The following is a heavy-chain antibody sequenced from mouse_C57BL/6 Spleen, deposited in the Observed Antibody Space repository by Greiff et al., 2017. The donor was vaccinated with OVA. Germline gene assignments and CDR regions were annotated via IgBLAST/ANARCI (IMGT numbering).Heavy chain of an antibody. CDR1: GYTFTGYW. CDR3: ARNWDGAY. Sequence: QVQLQQSGAELMKPGASVKLSCKATGYTFTGYWIEWVKQRPGHGLEWIGEILPGSGSTNYTEKFKGKATFTADTSSNTAYMQLSRLTTEDSAIYYCARNWDGAYWGQGTLVTVSA. CDR2: ILPGSGST. D-gene: IGHD4-1*01. J-gene: IGHJ3*01. V-gene: IGHV1-9*01.